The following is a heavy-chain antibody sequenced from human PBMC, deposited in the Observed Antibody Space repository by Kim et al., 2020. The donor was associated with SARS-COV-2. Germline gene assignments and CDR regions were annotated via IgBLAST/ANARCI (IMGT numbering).Heavy chain of an antibody. CDR3: ARWNSRGPGGMDV. J-gene: IGHJ6*02. D-gene: IGHD6-13*01. V-gene: IGHV5-51*01. Sequence: YSPSFQGQVTISADKAISTAYRQWSSLKASDTAMYYCARWNSRGPGGMDVWGQGTTVTVSS.